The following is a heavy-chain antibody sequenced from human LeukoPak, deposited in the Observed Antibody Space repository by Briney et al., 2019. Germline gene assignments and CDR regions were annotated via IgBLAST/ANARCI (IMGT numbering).Heavy chain of an antibody. Sequence: PGRSLRLSCVASGFTFSSYGMHWVRQAPGKGLEWVAFIRYDGSNKYYADSVKGRFTISRDNSKNTLYLQMNSLRAEDTAVYYCAKDLRVAAATGQLLAVWYYGMDVWGQGTTVTVSS. CDR1: GFTFSSYG. V-gene: IGHV3-30*02. CDR2: IRYDGSNK. D-gene: IGHD2-2*01. CDR3: AKDLRVAAATGQLLAVWYYGMDV. J-gene: IGHJ6*02.